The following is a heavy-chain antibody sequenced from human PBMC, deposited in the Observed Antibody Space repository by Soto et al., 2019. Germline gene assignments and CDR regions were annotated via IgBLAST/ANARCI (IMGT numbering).Heavy chain of an antibody. CDR1: GGSISSYY. V-gene: IGHV4-59*01. D-gene: IGHD2-15*01. Sequence: SETLSLTCTVSGGSISSYYWSWIRQPPGKGLEWIGYIYYSGSTNYNPSLKSRVTISVDTSKNQFSLKLSSVTAADTAVYYCARDLGYCSCGSCYPTDSFDYWGQGTLVTVSS. CDR3: ARDLGYCSCGSCYPTDSFDY. J-gene: IGHJ4*02. CDR2: IYYSGST.